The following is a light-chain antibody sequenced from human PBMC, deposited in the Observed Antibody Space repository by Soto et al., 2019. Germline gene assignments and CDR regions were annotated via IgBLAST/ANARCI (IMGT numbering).Light chain of an antibody. CDR2: EVS. Sequence: QTVVTQPASVSGSPGQSITSSCTGTSSDVGGYNYVSWYQQHPGKAPKLMIYEVSNRPSGVSNRFSGSKSGNTASLTISGLQAEDEADYYCSSYTSSSTRVFGGGTKLTVL. J-gene: IGLJ3*02. CDR3: SSYTSSSTRV. V-gene: IGLV2-14*01. CDR1: SSDVGGYNY.